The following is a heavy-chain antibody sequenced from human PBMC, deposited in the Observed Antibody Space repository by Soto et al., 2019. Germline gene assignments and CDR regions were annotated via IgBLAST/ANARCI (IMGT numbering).Heavy chain of an antibody. CDR3: ARPYQIAGTQYYYGTDV. J-gene: IGHJ6*02. D-gene: IGHD2-15*01. CDR1: GNSFINYW. V-gene: IGHV5-51*01. CDR2: IYPGDSTT. Sequence: GESLKISCKDSGNSFINYWVGWARQMPGKGLEWMGIIYPGDSTTRYSPSFQGQVTISADKSISTAYLQWSSLKASDTAMYYCARPYQIAGTQYYYGTDVWGQGTTVTVS.